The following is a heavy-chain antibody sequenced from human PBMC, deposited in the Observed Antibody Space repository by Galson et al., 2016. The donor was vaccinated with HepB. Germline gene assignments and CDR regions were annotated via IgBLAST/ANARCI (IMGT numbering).Heavy chain of an antibody. J-gene: IGHJ6*02. CDR3: VRARVEAPGTTAPSYYYSGMDV. V-gene: IGHV3-64D*06. CDR2: ISSSGGST. CDR1: GFTFSKFA. Sequence: SLRLSCAASGFTFSKFAMYWVRQTAGRGLQYVSVISSSGGSTNYADSVKGRFTISRDNSKSTLYLQMSSLRPEDTAVYYCVRARVEAPGTTAPSYYYSGMDVWGQGTTVTVSS. D-gene: IGHD1-7*01.